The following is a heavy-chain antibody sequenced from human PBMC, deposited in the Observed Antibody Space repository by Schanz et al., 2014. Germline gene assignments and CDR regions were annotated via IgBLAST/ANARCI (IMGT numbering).Heavy chain of an antibody. CDR1: GFTFSGSV. D-gene: IGHD3-16*01. CDR3: TRDRGALINHNDALDL. V-gene: IGHV3-23*04. J-gene: IGHJ3*01. Sequence: EVQLVESGGGLVQPGGSLRLSCVASGFTFSGSVMHWVRQASGKGLEWVSVISGSGAATNYADFVKGRFTISRDNSKNTLYLQMNSLRAEDTAVYYCTRDRGALINHNDALDLWGQGTMVSVSS. CDR2: ISGSGAAT.